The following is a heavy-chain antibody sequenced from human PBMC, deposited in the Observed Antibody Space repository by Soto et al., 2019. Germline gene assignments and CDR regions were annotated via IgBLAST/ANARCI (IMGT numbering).Heavy chain of an antibody. CDR1: GFTVSSNY. CDR2: IYSGGST. CDR3: AREFGTFDGSGSYYANWFYP. Sequence: EVQLVESGGGLVQPGGSLRLSCAASGFTVSSNYMSWVRQAPGKGLEWVSVIYSGGSTYYADSVKGRFTISSDNSKNTPYLQMNSLRAEDTAVYYCAREFGTFDGSGSYYANWFYPWGQGTLVTVSS. J-gene: IGHJ5*02. D-gene: IGHD3-10*01. V-gene: IGHV3-66*01.